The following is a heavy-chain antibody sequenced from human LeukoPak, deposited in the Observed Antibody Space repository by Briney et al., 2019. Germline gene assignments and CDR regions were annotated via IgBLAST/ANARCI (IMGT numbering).Heavy chain of an antibody. CDR3: AKDYCSGGSCYSDY. D-gene: IGHD2-15*01. CDR2: ISYDGSNK. V-gene: IGHV3-30*18. CDR1: GFTFSSYS. Sequence: PGGSLRLSCAASGFTFSSYSMNWVRQAPGKGLEWVAVISYDGSNKYYADSVKGRFTISRDNSKNTLYLQMNSLRAEDTAVYYCAKDYCSGGSCYSDYWGQGTLVTVSS. J-gene: IGHJ4*02.